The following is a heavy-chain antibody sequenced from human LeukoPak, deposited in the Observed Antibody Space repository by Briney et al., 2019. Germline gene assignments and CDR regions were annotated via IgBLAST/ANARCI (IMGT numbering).Heavy chain of an antibody. CDR3: ARRDIAARFDY. V-gene: IGHV4-39*01. Sequence: PSETLSLTCTVSGGSISSSSYYWGWIRQPPGKGLEWIGSIYYRGSTYYNPSLKSRVTISVDTSKNQFSLKLSSVTAADTAVYYCARRDIAARFDYWGQGTLVTVSS. J-gene: IGHJ4*02. CDR1: GGSISSSSYY. D-gene: IGHD6-6*01. CDR2: IYYRGST.